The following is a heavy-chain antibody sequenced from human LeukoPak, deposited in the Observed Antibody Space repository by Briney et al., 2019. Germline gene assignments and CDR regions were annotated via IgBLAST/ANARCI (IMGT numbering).Heavy chain of an antibody. V-gene: IGHV3-30-3*01. CDR2: TSYGGSSK. CDR3: AKDRRIAAAGTRGVYFDY. J-gene: IGHJ4*02. D-gene: IGHD6-13*01. CDR1: GFSFSISA. Sequence: GRSLRLSCAASGFSFSISAMHWVRQAPGKGLEWVAITSYGGSSKFYADSLKGRFTISRDNSKNTLYLQMNSLRAEDTAVYYCAKDRRIAAAGTRGVYFDYWGQGTLVTVSS.